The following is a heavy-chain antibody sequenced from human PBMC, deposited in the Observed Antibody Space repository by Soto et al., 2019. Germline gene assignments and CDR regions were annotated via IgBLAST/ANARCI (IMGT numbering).Heavy chain of an antibody. D-gene: IGHD3-3*01. V-gene: IGHV3-30-3*01. CDR2: ISYDGSNK. J-gene: IGHJ6*02. Sequence: QVQLVESGGGVVPPGRSLSLSCAASGFTFRSYAMHWVRQAPGKGLEWVAVISYDGSNKYYADSVKGRFTISRDNSKNTLYLQMNSLRAEDTAVYYCARVVLDGAGYYYYGMDVWGQGTTVTVSS. CDR1: GFTFRSYA. CDR3: ARVVLDGAGYYYYGMDV.